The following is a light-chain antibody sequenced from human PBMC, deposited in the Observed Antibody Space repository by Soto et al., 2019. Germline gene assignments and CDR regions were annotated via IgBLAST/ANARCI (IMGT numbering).Light chain of an antibody. J-gene: IGKJ1*01. CDR1: QSITTN. CDR2: GAS. V-gene: IGKV3-15*01. Sequence: EVGMTQSPVTLSVSPGERATLSCRASQSITTNLAWYRQKPGQAPRLLIYGASTRATGVPARFSGSGSGTQFTLTITSLQSEDFAVYYCQQYNDWPPKRTFGQGTKVDIK. CDR3: QQYNDWPPKRT.